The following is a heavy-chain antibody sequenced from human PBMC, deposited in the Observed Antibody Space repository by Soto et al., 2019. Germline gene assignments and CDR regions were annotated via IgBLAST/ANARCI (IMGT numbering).Heavy chain of an antibody. CDR1: GFTFSSYA. Sequence: SLRLSRAASGFTFSSYAISWVRQAPGKGLEWVSAISGSGGSTYYADSVKGRFTISRDNSKNTLYLQMNSLRAEDTAVYYCAKETVAGSYYYYYGMDVWGQGTTVTVSS. CDR3: AKETVAGSYYYYYGMDV. V-gene: IGHV3-23*01. J-gene: IGHJ6*02. D-gene: IGHD6-19*01. CDR2: ISGSGGST.